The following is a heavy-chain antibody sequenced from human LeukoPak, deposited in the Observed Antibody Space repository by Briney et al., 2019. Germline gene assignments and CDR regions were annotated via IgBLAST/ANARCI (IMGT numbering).Heavy chain of an antibody. J-gene: IGHJ4*02. CDR1: GGSISSHY. CDR3: ARGLSYSSSSDYFDY. CDR2: IYYSGST. Sequence: SETLSLTCTVSGGSISSHYWSWIRQPPGKGLEWIGYIYYSGSTNYNPSLKSRVTISVDTSKNRFSLKLSSVTAADTAVYYCARGLSYSSSSDYFDYWGQGTLVTVSS. V-gene: IGHV4-59*11. D-gene: IGHD6-6*01.